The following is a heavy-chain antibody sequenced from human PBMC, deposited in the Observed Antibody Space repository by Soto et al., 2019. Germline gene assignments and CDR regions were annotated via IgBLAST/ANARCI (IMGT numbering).Heavy chain of an antibody. J-gene: IGHJ6*02. Sequence: SVKVSCKASGYTFTGYDVHWVRQAPGQGLEWMGWIVDSSGNTNYAQKFQERVTITRDMSTSTAYMELSSLRSEDTAVYYCAADKAFSSSAGYYYYYGMDVWGQGTTVTVS. CDR1: GYTFTGYD. V-gene: IGHV1-58*01. D-gene: IGHD6-6*01. CDR3: AADKAFSSSAGYYYYYGMDV. CDR2: IVDSSGNT.